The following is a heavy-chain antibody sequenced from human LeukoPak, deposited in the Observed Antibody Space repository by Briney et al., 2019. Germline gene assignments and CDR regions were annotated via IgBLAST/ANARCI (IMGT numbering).Heavy chain of an antibody. Sequence: GGSLRLSCAGSGFIFSSYSMNWVRQAPGKWLEWVSSISNSNSYIYYADSVKGRFTISRDNAKNSLYLQMNSLRAEDTAMYYCTSGIYSYGLRDYWGQGTLVTVSS. J-gene: IGHJ4*02. CDR1: GFIFSSYS. D-gene: IGHD5-18*01. V-gene: IGHV3-21*01. CDR2: ISNSNSYI. CDR3: TSGIYSYGLRDY.